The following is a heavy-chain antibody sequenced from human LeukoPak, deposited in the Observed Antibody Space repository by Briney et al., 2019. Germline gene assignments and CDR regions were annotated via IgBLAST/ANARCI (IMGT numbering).Heavy chain of an antibody. CDR1: GDSISGYY. CDR2: LYTSGET. Sequence: SETLSLTCSVSGDSISGYYWSWLRQAAGEGLEWIGRLYTSGETNYNPSLKSRVTISVDTSKNQFSLKLSSVTAADTAVYYCARDVGQQLAAKDAFDIWGQGTMVTVSS. J-gene: IGHJ3*02. D-gene: IGHD6-13*01. CDR3: ARDVGQQLAAKDAFDI. V-gene: IGHV4-4*07.